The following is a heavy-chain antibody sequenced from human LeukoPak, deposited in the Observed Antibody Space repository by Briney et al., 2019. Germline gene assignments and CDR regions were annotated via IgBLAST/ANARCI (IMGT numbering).Heavy chain of an antibody. CDR3: ARAPPQLHRYYYYYMDV. CDR2: IYYSGST. Sequence: PSETLSLTCAVSGDSISRSGYYWGWLRQPPGKGLEWIGSIYYSGSTYYNPSLKSRVTISVDTSKNQFSLKLSSVTAADTAVYYCARAPPQLHRYYYYYMDVWGKGTTVTVSS. D-gene: IGHD2-2*01. CDR1: GDSISRSGYY. J-gene: IGHJ6*03. V-gene: IGHV4-39*01.